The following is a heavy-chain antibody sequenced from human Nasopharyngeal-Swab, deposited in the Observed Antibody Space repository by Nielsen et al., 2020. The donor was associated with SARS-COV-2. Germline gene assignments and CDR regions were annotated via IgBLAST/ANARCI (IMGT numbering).Heavy chain of an antibody. CDR3: ARDDGGLGDY. Sequence: GGSLRLSCAASGFTFSSYGMHWVRQAPGKGLEWVAAISYDGNTKYYADSAKGRFTISRDSAKNALYLEMNSLRPEDTAVYFCARDDGGLGDYWGQGTLVTVSS. CDR1: GFTFSSYG. V-gene: IGHV3-30*03. J-gene: IGHJ4*02. D-gene: IGHD3-10*01. CDR2: ISYDGNTK.